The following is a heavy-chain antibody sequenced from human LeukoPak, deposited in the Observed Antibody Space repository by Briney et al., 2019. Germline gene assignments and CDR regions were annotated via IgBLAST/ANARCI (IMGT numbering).Heavy chain of an antibody. CDR3: ARDPAPYCSSTSCYL. Sequence: SVKVSCKASGGTFSSYATRWMRQAPGQGLEWMGGIIPIFGTANYAQKFQGRVTITADESTSTAYMELSSLRSEDTAVYYCARDPAPYCSSTSCYLWGQGTLVTVSS. V-gene: IGHV1-69*13. CDR2: IIPIFGTA. J-gene: IGHJ4*02. D-gene: IGHD2-2*01. CDR1: GGTFSSYA.